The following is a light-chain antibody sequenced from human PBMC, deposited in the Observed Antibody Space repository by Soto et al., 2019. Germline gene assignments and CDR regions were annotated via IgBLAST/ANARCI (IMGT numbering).Light chain of an antibody. J-gene: IGLJ2*01. CDR1: SSDVGGYDY. Sequence: QSALTQPASVSGSPGQSITISCTGTSSDVGGYDYVSWYQQHPGKAPKLMIYDVSNRPSGVSNRFSGSKSGNTASLTISGLQAEDEADYYCTSYTCTRLGVFGGGTKVTVL. CDR3: TSYTCTRLGV. CDR2: DVS. V-gene: IGLV2-14*03.